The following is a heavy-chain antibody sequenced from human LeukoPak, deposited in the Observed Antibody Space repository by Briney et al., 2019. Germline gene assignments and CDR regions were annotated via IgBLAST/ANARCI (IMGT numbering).Heavy chain of an antibody. CDR2: IYYSGNT. CDR3: ARDYRLTQIQY. V-gene: IGHV4-39*07. J-gene: IGHJ1*01. CDR1: GVSISSSNSY. Sequence: SETLSLTCTVSGVSISSSNSYWGWIRQPPGKGLEWIGSIYYSGNTYYNPSLKSRVTISVDTSKNQFSLRLSSVTAADTAVYYCARDYRLTQIQYWGQGTLVTVSS. D-gene: IGHD1-26*01.